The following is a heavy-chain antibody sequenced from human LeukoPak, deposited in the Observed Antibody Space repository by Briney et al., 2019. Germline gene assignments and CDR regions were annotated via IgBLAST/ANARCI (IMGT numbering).Heavy chain of an antibody. CDR1: GYTFTGYY. Sequence: GASVKVSCKASGYTFTGYYMHWVRQAPGQGLEWMGWINPNSGATNYAQKFQGRVTMTRDTSITTAYMELSRLRSDDTAVYYCAREEYYYGSGSYFHWGQGTLVTVSP. CDR3: AREEYYYGSGSYFH. J-gene: IGHJ4*02. CDR2: INPNSGAT. V-gene: IGHV1-2*02. D-gene: IGHD3-10*01.